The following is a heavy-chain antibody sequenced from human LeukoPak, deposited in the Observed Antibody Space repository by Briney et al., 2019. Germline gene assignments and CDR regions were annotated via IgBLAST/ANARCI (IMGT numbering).Heavy chain of an antibody. CDR2: ISYDGSNK. CDR3: AKDLSYGDYGRFDY. J-gene: IGHJ4*02. V-gene: IGHV3-30*18. Sequence: GGSLRLSCAASGFTFSSYGMHWVRQAPGKGLEWVAVISYDGSNKYYADSVKGRFTISRDSSKNTLYLQMNSLRAEDTAVYYCAKDLSYGDYGRFDYWGQGTLVTVSS. D-gene: IGHD4-17*01. CDR1: GFTFSSYG.